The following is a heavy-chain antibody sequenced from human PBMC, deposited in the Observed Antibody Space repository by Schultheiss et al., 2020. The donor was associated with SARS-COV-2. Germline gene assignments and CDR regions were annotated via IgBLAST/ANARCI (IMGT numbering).Heavy chain of an antibody. CDR2: ISGSGGSA. D-gene: IGHD3-10*01. CDR1: GFTFSTYA. CDR3: ARPTITYLSGGLRY. V-gene: IGHV3-23*01. J-gene: IGHJ4*02. Sequence: GGSLRLSCAASGFTFSTYAMSWVRQAPGKGLEWVSAISGSGGSAYYADSVKGRFTISRDNSKNTQYLQMNSLRAEDTAVYHCARPTITYLSGGLRYWGQGTLVTVSS.